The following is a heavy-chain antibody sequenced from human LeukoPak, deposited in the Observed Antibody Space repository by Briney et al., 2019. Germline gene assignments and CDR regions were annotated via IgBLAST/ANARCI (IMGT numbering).Heavy chain of an antibody. CDR3: ARRPIKYYYYGMDV. Sequence: GGSLRLSCAASGFTFSSHWMHWVRQAPGKGLVWVSRINSDGSSISYADSVKGRFTITRDNAKNTLYLQMNSLRAEDTAVYYCARRPIKYYYYGMDVWGQGTTVTVSS. CDR1: GFTFSSHW. J-gene: IGHJ6*02. CDR2: INSDGSSI. V-gene: IGHV3-74*01.